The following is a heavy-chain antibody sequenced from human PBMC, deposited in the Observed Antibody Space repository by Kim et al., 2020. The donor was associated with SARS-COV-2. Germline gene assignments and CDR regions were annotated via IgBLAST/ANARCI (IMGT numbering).Heavy chain of an antibody. CDR3: AREFGDLTGNFDY. J-gene: IGHJ4*02. V-gene: IGHV3-30-3*01. CDR1: GITFSSYA. CDR2: ISYDGSNK. D-gene: IGHD3-10*01. Sequence: GGSLRLSCAASGITFSSYAMHWVRQAPGKGLEWVAVISYDGSNKYYADSVKGRFTISRDNSKNTLYLQMNSLRAEDTAVYYCAREFGDLTGNFDYWGQGTLVTVSS.